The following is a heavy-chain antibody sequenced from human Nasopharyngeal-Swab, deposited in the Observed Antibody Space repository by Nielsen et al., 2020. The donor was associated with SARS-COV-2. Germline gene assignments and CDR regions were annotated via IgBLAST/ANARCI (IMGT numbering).Heavy chain of an antibody. CDR3: ARQGVPIRGWFTDYDRTAYEY. CDR1: GGSFSGYY. V-gene: IGHV4-34*01. CDR2: ISRSGRT. J-gene: IGHJ4*02. D-gene: IGHD3-22*01. Sequence: SETLSLTCAVYGGSFSGYYWSWIRQSPGKGLEWIGEISRSGRTNYNPSLNSRVTISLDTSKNPFSLKVTSVTAADTAVYYCARQGVPIRGWFTDYDRTAYEYWGQGTLVTVSS.